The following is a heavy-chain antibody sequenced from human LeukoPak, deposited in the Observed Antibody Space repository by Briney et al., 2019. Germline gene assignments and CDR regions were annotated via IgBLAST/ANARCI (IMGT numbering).Heavy chain of an antibody. CDR1: GGSFSGYY. Sequence: SETLSLTCGVSGGSFSGYYWSWIGQPPGKGLEWIGEINPSRSSNYNPSLKSRVTISVDTSKKQLSLKLSSVTAADTAVYYCARQYDSGWYKGYFQYWGQGTLVTVSS. CDR3: ARQYDSGWYKGYFQY. V-gene: IGHV4-34*01. J-gene: IGHJ1*01. CDR2: INPSRSS. D-gene: IGHD6-19*01.